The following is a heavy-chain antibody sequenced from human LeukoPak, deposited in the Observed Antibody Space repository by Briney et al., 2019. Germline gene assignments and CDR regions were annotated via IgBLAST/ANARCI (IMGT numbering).Heavy chain of an antibody. CDR3: ATNGGYYIDY. CDR2: IWYDGSKK. CDR1: GFTFSNYG. V-gene: IGHV3-33*08. Sequence: PGGSLRLSCAASGFTFSNYGMHWVRQAPGKGLEWVATIWYDGSKKYHAESVKGRFTISRDNSKNTVYLQMNSLRVEDTAVYYCATNGGYYIDYWGQGTLVTVSS. J-gene: IGHJ4*02. D-gene: IGHD3-16*01.